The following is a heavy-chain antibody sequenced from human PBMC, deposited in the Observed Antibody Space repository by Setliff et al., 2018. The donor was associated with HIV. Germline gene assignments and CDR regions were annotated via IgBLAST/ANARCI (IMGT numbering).Heavy chain of an antibody. J-gene: IGHJ4*02. D-gene: IGHD5-12*01. CDR2: IIPILGIA. CDR3: AREGDGYNPTPRYYFDL. V-gene: IGHV1-69*10. CDR1: GGTFSSYA. Sequence: SVKVSCKASGGTFSSYAISWVRQAPGQGLEWMGGIIPILGIANYAQKFQGRVTITADKSTSTAYMELSSLRSEDTAVYYCAREGDGYNPTPRYYFDLWGQGTLVTVSS.